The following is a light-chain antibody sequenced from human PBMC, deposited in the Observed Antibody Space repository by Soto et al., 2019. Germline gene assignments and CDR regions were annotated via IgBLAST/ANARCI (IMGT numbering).Light chain of an antibody. Sequence: EIVLTQSPGTLSLSPGERAALSCRASQTVSRSYLAWYQQKPGQAPRLLMSGTSNRATGIPDRFSGGGSGTDFTLTINRLEPEDFAVYYCQQYGGSPPFTFGQGTKLEIK. V-gene: IGKV3-20*01. J-gene: IGKJ2*01. CDR1: QTVSRSY. CDR3: QQYGGSPPFT. CDR2: GTS.